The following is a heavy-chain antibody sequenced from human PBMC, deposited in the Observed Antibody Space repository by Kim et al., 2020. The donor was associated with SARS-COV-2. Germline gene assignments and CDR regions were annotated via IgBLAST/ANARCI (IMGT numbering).Heavy chain of an antibody. CDR2: ISYDGSNK. V-gene: IGHV3-30*04. CDR3: ASGYCSGGSCLVADY. D-gene: IGHD2-15*01. Sequence: GGSLRLSCAASGFTFSSYAMHWVRQAPGKGLEWVAVISYDGSNKYYADSVKGRFTISRDNSKNTLYLQMNSLRAEDTAVYYCASGYCSGGSCLVADYWGQGTLVTVSS. CDR1: GFTFSSYA. J-gene: IGHJ4*02.